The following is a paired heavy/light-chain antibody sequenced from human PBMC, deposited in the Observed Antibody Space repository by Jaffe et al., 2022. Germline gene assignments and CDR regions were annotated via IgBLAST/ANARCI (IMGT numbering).Light chain of an antibody. CDR1: QSLVHSDGNTY. CDR2: KVS. J-gene: IGKJ1*01. V-gene: IGKV2-30*02. Sequence: DVVMTQSPLSLPVTLGQPASISCRSSQSLVHSDGNTYLNWFQQRPGQSPRRLIYKVSNRDSGVPDRFSGSGSGTDFTLKISRVEAEDVGVYYCMQGTHFAWTFGQGTKVEIK. CDR3: MQGTHFAWT.
Heavy chain of an antibody. Sequence: QVQLVQSGAEVKKPGASVKVSCKASGYTFTSYYMHWVRQAPGQGLEWMGIINPSGGSTSYAQKFQGRVTMTRDTSTSTVYMELSSLRSEDTAVYYCARDEGYCSGGSCKEAFDIWGQGTMVTVSS. CDR3: ARDEGYCSGGSCKEAFDI. D-gene: IGHD2-15*01. CDR1: GYTFTSYY. V-gene: IGHV1-46*03. CDR2: INPSGGST. J-gene: IGHJ3*02.